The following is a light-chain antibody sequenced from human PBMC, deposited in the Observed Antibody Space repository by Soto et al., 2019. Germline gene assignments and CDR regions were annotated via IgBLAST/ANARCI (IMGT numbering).Light chain of an antibody. CDR1: QSINSW. Sequence: DIQMTQSPSTLSASVGDRVTITCRASQSINSWSAWYQQKPGKAPKLLIYKASSLESGVPSRFSGSGSGTEFTLTISSLQPDDFATYYCQQYNSYSYTFGQGTKVDIK. CDR3: QQYNSYSYT. CDR2: KAS. J-gene: IGKJ2*01. V-gene: IGKV1-5*03.